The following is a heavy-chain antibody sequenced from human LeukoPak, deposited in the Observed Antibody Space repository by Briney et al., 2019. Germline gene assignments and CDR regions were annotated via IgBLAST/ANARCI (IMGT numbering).Heavy chain of an antibody. CDR3: VREGLGFAHGFDY. V-gene: IGHV3-48*03. CDR2: INHIGDII. J-gene: IGHJ4*02. Sequence: PGGSLRLSCAASGFSFSSYEMNWVRQAPGEGLEWVSYINHIGDIIYYAGSVKGRFTISRDNAKNSLYLQMNSLRAEDTAVYHCVREGLGFAHGFDYWGQGALVIVSS. D-gene: IGHD2-8*01. CDR1: GFSFSSYE.